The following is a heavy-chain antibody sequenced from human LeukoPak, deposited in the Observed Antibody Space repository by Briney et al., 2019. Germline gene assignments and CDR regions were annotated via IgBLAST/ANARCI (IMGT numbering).Heavy chain of an antibody. CDR1: GFTVSSNY. V-gene: IGHV3-66*01. CDR2: IYSGGST. J-gene: IGHJ4*02. CDR3: ARDRGYSGYDFDY. D-gene: IGHD5-12*01. Sequence: GGSLRLSCAASGFTVSSNYMSWVRQAPGKGLEWVSVIYSGGSTYYADSVKGRFTISSDNSKNTLYVQTNSLRAEDTAVYYCARDRGYSGYDFDYWREGTLVTVSS.